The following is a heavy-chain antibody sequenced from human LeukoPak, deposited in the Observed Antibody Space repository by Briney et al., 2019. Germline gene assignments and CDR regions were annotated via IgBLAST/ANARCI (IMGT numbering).Heavy chain of an antibody. CDR3: ARGLAARPSYYYMDV. V-gene: IGHV4-59*01. D-gene: IGHD6-6*01. Sequence: SETLSLTCTVSGGSISSYYWSWIRQPPGKGLEWIGYIYYSGSTNYNPSLKSRVTISVDTSKNQFSLKLSSVTAADTAVYYCARGLAARPSYYYMDVWGKGTTVTVSS. CDR2: IYYSGST. J-gene: IGHJ6*03. CDR1: GGSISSYY.